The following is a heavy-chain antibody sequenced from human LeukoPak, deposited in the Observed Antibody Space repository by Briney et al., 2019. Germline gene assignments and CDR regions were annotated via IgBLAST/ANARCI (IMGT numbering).Heavy chain of an antibody. CDR2: INHSGNT. CDR3: VTEPGYCTGGRCYGGWFDP. J-gene: IGHJ5*02. CDR1: GGSISSSSYY. D-gene: IGHD2-15*01. Sequence: KPSETLSLTCTVSGGSISSSSYYWSWIRQAPGKGLEWIGEINHSGNTNYNPSLKSRVTISVDTSKNQFSLKLSSVTAADAAVYYCVTEPGYCTGGRCYGGWFDPWGQGTLVTVSS. V-gene: IGHV4-39*07.